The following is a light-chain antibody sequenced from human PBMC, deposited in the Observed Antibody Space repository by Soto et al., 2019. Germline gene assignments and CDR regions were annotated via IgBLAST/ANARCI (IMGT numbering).Light chain of an antibody. CDR2: DAS. J-gene: IGKJ4*01. CDR3: QQRSNWPRALT. CDR1: QSVSSNY. Sequence: YLAALFLSPGEGATLSCRASQSVSSNYLSWYQQKPGQAPRLLIYDASTRATGIPARFTGSGSGTDFTLTISSLEPEDFAGYYCQQRSNWPRALTFGGGTKVDIK. V-gene: IGKV3-11*01.